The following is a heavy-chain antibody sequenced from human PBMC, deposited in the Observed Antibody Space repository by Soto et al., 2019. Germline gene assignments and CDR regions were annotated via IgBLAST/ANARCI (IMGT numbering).Heavy chain of an antibody. CDR1: GYTCTSCY. CDR2: INPSGGST. J-gene: IGHJ6*02. V-gene: IGHV1-46*01. D-gene: IGHD7-27*01. Sequence: ASVKVFCKASGYTCTSCYMHWGRQPPGQGLVWMGIINPSGGSTSYAQKFQGRVTMTRDTSTSTVYMELSSLRSEDTAVYYCAREAEGWAGDHYYYYGMDVWGQGTTVTVSS. CDR3: AREAEGWAGDHYYYYGMDV.